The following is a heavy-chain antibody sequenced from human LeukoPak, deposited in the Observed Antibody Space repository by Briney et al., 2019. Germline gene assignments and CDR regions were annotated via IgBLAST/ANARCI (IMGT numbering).Heavy chain of an antibody. CDR3: ARDFGSGSYYNEGYFDY. J-gene: IGHJ4*02. D-gene: IGHD3-10*01. CDR2: IQQHGSET. Sequence: GGSLRLSCVASGFTFSSYWMSWVRQAPGRGPEWVANIQQHGSETYYGDSVKGRFTISRDNSKNTLYLQMNSLRAEDTAVYYCARDFGSGSYYNEGYFDYWGQGTLVTVSS. CDR1: GFTFSSYW. V-gene: IGHV3-7*01.